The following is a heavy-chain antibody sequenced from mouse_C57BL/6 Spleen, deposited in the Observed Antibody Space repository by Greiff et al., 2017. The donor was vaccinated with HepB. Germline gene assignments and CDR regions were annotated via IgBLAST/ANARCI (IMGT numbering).Heavy chain of an antibody. V-gene: IGHV1-82*01. Sequence: QVQLKQSGPELVKPGASVKISCKASGYAFSSSWMNWVKQRPGKGLEWIGRIYPGDGDTNYNGKFKGKATLTADKSSSTAYMQLSSLTSEDSAVYFCARGGTGTRFAYWGQGTLVTVSA. J-gene: IGHJ3*01. CDR3: ARGGTGTRFAY. CDR1: GYAFSSSW. CDR2: IYPGDGDT. D-gene: IGHD4-1*01.